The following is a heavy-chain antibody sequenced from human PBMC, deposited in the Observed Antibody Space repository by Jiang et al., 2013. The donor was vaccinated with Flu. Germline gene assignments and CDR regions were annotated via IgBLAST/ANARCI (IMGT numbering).Heavy chain of an antibody. CDR2: ITGSGSST. Sequence: RLSCVTSGFTFSSNPMAWVRLAPGKGLEWASSITGSGSSTYYADSVKGQFTISRDNSKNTLYLQMNSLRVEDTAIYYCAKAIRLSRTYNPFDFLGQGTLVTVSS. CDR3: AKAIRLSRTYNPFDF. V-gene: IGHV3-23*01. CDR1: GFTFSSNP. D-gene: IGHD1-14*01. J-gene: IGHJ4*02.